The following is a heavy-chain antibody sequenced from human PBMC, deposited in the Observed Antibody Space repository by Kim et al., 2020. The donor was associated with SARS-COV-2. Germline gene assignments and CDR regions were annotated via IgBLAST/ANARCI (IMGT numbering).Heavy chain of an antibody. D-gene: IGHD1-7*01. V-gene: IGHV3-73*01. CDR2: VRTKANSYAT. CDR3: SRQLIGTGTTDN. J-gene: IGHJ4*02. CDR1: GFTFSDSP. Sequence: GGSLRLSCAASGFTFSDSPMHWVRQASGKGLEWVGRVRTKANSYATGYTASVKGRFTIFRDDSENTAYLQMNSLKIDDTGVYYCSRQLIGTGTTDNWGQGTLVTVSS.